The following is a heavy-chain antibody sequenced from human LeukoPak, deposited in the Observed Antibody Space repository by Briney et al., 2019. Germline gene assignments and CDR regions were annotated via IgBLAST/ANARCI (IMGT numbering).Heavy chain of an antibody. D-gene: IGHD5-12*01. V-gene: IGHV4-39*07. CDR1: GGSISSSSYY. CDR2: IYYSGST. Sequence: PSETLSLTCTVSGGSISSSSYYWGWIRQPPGKGLEWIGSIYYSGSTYCNPSLKSRVTISVDTSKNQFSLKLSSVTAADTAVYYCARGFNRVATRGPPSWGQGTLVTVSS. J-gene: IGHJ5*02. CDR3: ARGFNRVATRGPPS.